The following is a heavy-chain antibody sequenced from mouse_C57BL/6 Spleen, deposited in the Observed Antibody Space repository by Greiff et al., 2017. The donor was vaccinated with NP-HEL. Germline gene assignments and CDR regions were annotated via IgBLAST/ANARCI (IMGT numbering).Heavy chain of an antibody. V-gene: IGHV1-22*01. CDR2: INPNNGGT. J-gene: IGHJ2*01. Sequence: EVQLQQSGPELVKPGASVKMSCKASGYTFTDYNMHWVKQSHGKSLEWIGYINPNNGGTSYNQKFKGKATLTVNKSSSTAYMELRSLTSEDSAVYYCARKSDLYDGYNYWGQGTTLTVSS. CDR1: GYTFTDYN. CDR3: ARKSDLYDGYNY. D-gene: IGHD2-3*01.